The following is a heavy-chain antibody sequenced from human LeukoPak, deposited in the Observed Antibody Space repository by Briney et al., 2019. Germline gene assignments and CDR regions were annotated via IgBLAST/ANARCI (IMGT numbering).Heavy chain of an antibody. D-gene: IGHD2-15*01. CDR1: GFTFSSYE. CDR2: ISSRCSTI. J-gene: IGHJ3*02. Sequence: PGGSLRLSCAASGFTFSSYEMNWVRQAPGKGLEWVSYISSRCSTIYYPDSVKGRFTISRDNAKNSLYLKMNSLRAEDTAVYYCARVVAAKFDAFDIWGQGTMVTVSS. V-gene: IGHV3-48*03. CDR3: ARVVAAKFDAFDI.